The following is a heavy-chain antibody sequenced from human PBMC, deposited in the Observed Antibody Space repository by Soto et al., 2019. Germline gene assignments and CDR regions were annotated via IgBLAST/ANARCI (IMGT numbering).Heavy chain of an antibody. CDR2: ISGSGGST. CDR1: GFTFTSYA. CDR3: AKDDEYGSGSYYNGPIDAFDI. J-gene: IGHJ3*02. V-gene: IGHV3-23*01. Sequence: LSLTCAASGFTFTSYAMSWVRQAPGKGLEWVSAISGSGGSTYYADSVKGRFTISRDNSKNTLYLQMNSLRAEDTAVYYWAKDDEYGSGSYYNGPIDAFDIWGQGTMVTVSS. D-gene: IGHD3-10*01.